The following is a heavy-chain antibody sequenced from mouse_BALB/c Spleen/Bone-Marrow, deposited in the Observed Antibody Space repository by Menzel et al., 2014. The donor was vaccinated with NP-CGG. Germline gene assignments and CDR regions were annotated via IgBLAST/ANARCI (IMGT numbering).Heavy chain of an antibody. J-gene: IGHJ2*01. Sequence: QFQLQQSGAELVKPGASVKLSCKASGYTFTSYWMHWVKQRPGQGLEWIGEINPSNGRTNYNEKFKSKATLTVDKSSSTAYMQLSSLTSEDSAVYYCARCYYGNYFDYWGQGTTLTVSS. CDR3: ARCYYGNYFDY. V-gene: IGHV1S81*02. CDR1: GYTFTSYW. D-gene: IGHD2-1*01. CDR2: INPSNGRT.